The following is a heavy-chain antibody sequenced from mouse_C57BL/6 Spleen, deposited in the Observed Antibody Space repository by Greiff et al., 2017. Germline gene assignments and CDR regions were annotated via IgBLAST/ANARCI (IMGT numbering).Heavy chain of an antibody. CDR2: ISSGGSYT. J-gene: IGHJ4*01. CDR3: ARQKDAMDY. Sequence: EVKLVESGGDLVKPGGSLKLSCAASGFTFSIYGMSWVRQTPDKRLEWVATISSGGSYTYYPDSVKGRFTISRDNAKNTLYLQMSSLKSEDTAMYYCARQKDAMDYWGQGTSVTVSS. V-gene: IGHV5-6*01. CDR1: GFTFSIYG.